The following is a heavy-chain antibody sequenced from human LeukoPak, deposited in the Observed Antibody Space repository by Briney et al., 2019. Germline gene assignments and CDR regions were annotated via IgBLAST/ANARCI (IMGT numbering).Heavy chain of an antibody. CDR3: TTGSGYSTDWYDF. J-gene: IGHJ4*02. CDR1: GFTFSTYT. Sequence: GGSLRLSCAASGFTFSTYTMYWVRHPPGKRLEWVSIIGSSGGGIHYADSVKGRFTISRDNSKNALYLQMNSLRIEDTAVYYCTTGSGYSTDWYDFWGQGTLVTVSS. V-gene: IGHV3-23*01. CDR2: IGSSGGGI. D-gene: IGHD6-19*01.